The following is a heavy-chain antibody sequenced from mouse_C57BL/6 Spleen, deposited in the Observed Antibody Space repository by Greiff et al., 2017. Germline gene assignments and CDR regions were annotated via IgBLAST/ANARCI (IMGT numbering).Heavy chain of an antibody. CDR3: ALRPTSTVVARNAMDY. J-gene: IGHJ4*01. CDR1: GYTFTGYW. CDR2: ILPGSGST. D-gene: IGHD1-1*01. V-gene: IGHV1-9*01. Sequence: VQLQQSGAELMKPGASVKLSCKATGYTFTGYWIEWVKQRPGHGLEWIGEILPGSGSTNYNEKFKGKATFTADTSSNTAYMQLSSLTTEDSAIYYCALRPTSTVVARNAMDYWGQGTSVTVSS.